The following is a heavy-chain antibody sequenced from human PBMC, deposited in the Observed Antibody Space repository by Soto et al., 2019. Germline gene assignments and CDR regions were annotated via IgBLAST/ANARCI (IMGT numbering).Heavy chain of an antibody. J-gene: IGHJ1*01. CDR1: GVSITSGDYY. D-gene: IGHD4-4*01. Sequence: SETLSLTCTVSGVSITSGDYYWSWIRQSPGKGLEWIGYIYYSETAQYNPTLKGRTLISIDRSKNQLSLKMTSLTAADTAMYYCARDDLDYSGHPLSTWGQGTLVTVSS. CDR2: IYYSETA. V-gene: IGHV4-30-4*01. CDR3: ARDDLDYSGHPLST.